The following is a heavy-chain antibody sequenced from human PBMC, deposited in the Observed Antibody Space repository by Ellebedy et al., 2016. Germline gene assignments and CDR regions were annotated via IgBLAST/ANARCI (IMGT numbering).Heavy chain of an antibody. Sequence: GESLKISCAASGFTFSNFWMNWVRQAPGKGLEWVANIKLYGSEKYYVDSVKGRFTISRDNAKNSLYLQMDSLRAEDTAVYFCATDEGVYWGQGTLVTVSS. CDR2: IKLYGSEK. CDR1: GFTFSNFW. J-gene: IGHJ4*02. CDR3: ATDEGVY. D-gene: IGHD3-16*01. V-gene: IGHV3-7*03.